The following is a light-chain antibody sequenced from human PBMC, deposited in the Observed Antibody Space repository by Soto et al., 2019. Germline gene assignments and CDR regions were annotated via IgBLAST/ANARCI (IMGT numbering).Light chain of an antibody. Sequence: DIQMTQAPSTLSASVGDRFTITCRASQGISGWLAWYQQKAGKAPRLLIFDASSLMSGVPSRFSGSGYGTEFTLTINRLQPDDSATYYCQQYDSFSVWTFGQGTKVDI. CDR3: QQYDSFSVWT. CDR2: DAS. V-gene: IGKV1-5*01. J-gene: IGKJ1*01. CDR1: QGISGW.